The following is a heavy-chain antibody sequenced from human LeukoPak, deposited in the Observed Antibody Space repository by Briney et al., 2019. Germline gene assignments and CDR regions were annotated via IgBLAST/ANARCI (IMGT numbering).Heavy chain of an antibody. CDR2: IIPIFGTA. CDR1: GGTXSSYA. D-gene: IGHD3-10*01. CDR3: ARSRGGYGSGSYNGMDV. Sequence: ASVRVSCKASGGTXSSYAISRVRQAPGQGLEWMEGIIPIFGTANYAQKFQGRVTITADESTSTAYMELSSLRSEDTAVYYCARSRGGYGSGSYNGMDVWGQGTTVTVSS. J-gene: IGHJ6*02. V-gene: IGHV1-69*13.